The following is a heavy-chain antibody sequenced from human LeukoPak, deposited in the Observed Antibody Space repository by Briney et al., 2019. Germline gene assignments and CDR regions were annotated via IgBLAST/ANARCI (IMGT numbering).Heavy chain of an antibody. CDR3: ARAYYYDSSGYYPDAFDI. J-gene: IGHJ3*02. D-gene: IGHD3-22*01. CDR1: GGTFSSYA. V-gene: IGHV1-69*04. Sequence: AASVKVSCKASGGTFSSYAISWVRQAPGQGLEWMGRIIPILGIANYAQKFQGRVTITADKSTSTAYMELSSLRSEDTAVYYCARAYYYDSSGYYPDAFDIWGQGTMVTVSS. CDR2: IIPILGIA.